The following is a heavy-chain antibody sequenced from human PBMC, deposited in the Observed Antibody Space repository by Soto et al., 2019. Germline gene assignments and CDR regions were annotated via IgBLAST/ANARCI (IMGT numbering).Heavy chain of an antibody. D-gene: IGHD3-9*01. CDR1: GGSISSSSYY. CDR3: ANPYYNILTGYGYGMDV. CDR2: IYYSGST. J-gene: IGHJ6*02. V-gene: IGHV4-39*01. Sequence: QLQLQESGPGLVKPSETLSLTCTVPGGSISSSSYYWGWIRQPPGKELEWIGSIYYSGSTYYNPSLNSRVTISENTSKNKFTLKLSSVTAADTAVYYCANPYYNILTGYGYGMDVWGQETTVTDS.